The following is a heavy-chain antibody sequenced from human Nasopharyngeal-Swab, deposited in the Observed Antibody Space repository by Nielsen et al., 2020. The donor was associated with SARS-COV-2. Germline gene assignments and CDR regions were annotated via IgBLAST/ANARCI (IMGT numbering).Heavy chain of an antibody. CDR1: GFTFSSYG. CDR3: ARDGESSVDY. CDR2: ISYDGSNK. D-gene: IGHD3-10*01. J-gene: IGHJ4*02. V-gene: IGHV3-30*03. Sequence: SCAASGFTFSSYGMHWVRQAPGKGLEWVAVISYDGSNKYYADSVKGRFTISRDNSKNTLYLQMNSLRAEDTAVYYCARDGESSVDYWGQGTLVTVSS.